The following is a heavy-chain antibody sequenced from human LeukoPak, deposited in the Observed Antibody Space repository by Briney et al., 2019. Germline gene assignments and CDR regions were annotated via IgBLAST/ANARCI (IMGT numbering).Heavy chain of an antibody. D-gene: IGHD1-26*01. Sequence: GASVKVSCKASGYTFTSYGISWVRQAPGQGLEWMGWISAYNGNTNYAQKLQGRVTMTTDTSTSTAYMELRSLRSDDTAVYYCARDLSPIKFVKHSGSYYLVYWGQGTLVTVSS. J-gene: IGHJ4*02. V-gene: IGHV1-18*01. CDR3: ARDLSPIKFVKHSGSYYLVY. CDR2: ISAYNGNT. CDR1: GYTFTSYG.